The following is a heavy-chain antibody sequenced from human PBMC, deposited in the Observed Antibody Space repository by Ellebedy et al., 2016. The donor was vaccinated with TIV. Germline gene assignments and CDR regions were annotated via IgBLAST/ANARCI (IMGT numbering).Heavy chain of an antibody. CDR3: AKWGSGWYSFDY. CDR2: ISGSGGST. D-gene: IGHD6-19*01. J-gene: IGHJ4*02. Sequence: GESLKISCVASGFTFSSYAMSWVRQAPGKGLEWVSAISGSGGSTYYADSVKGRFTISRDNSKNTLYLQMNSLRAEDTAVYYCAKWGSGWYSFDYWGQGTLVTVSS. CDR1: GFTFSSYA. V-gene: IGHV3-23*01.